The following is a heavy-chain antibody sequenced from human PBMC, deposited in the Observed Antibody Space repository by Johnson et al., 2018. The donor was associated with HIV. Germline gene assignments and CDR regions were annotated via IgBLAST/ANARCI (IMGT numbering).Heavy chain of an antibody. CDR1: GFTFSSYG. Sequence: QVQLVESGGGVVQPGGSLRLSCAASGFTFSSYGMHWVRQAPGKGLEWVAFIRYDGSNKYYADSVKGRFTISRDNSKNTLYLQMNSLRAEDTAVYYCAKDFVGYSSDWLEGVAFDIWGQGTMVTVSS. CDR3: AKDFVGYSSDWLEGVAFDI. V-gene: IGHV3-30*02. J-gene: IGHJ3*02. D-gene: IGHD6-19*01. CDR2: IRYDGSNK.